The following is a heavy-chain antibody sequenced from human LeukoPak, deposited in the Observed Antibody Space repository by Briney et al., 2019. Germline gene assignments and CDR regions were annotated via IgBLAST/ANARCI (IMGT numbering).Heavy chain of an antibody. Sequence: PSETLSLTCAVSGGSISSDNWWSWVRQPPGKGLEWIGEIYHSGSTNYNPSLQSRVTISVDKSNNHFSLRLTSVTAADTAVYYCARGLLITMVRGFDYWGQGTLVTVSS. CDR3: ARGLLITMVRGFDY. J-gene: IGHJ4*02. CDR1: GGSISSDNW. D-gene: IGHD3-10*01. V-gene: IGHV4-4*02. CDR2: IYHSGST.